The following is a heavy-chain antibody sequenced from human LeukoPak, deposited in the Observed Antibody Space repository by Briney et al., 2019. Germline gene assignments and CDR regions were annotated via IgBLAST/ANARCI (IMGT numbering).Heavy chain of an antibody. CDR1: GASISSRSYY. CDR3: GRHVQAPSFDP. D-gene: IGHD1-1*01. V-gene: IGHV4-39*01. Sequence: SETLSLTCTVSGASISSRSYYWGWIRQPPGKGLEWIGTIYYSGSTYYNPSLKSRVTISVDTSKNQFSLKLSSVTAADTAVYYCGRHVQAPSFDPWGQGTLVTVSS. CDR2: IYYSGST. J-gene: IGHJ5*02.